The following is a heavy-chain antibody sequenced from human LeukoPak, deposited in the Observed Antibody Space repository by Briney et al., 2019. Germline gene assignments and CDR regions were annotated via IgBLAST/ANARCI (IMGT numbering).Heavy chain of an antibody. J-gene: IGHJ4*02. D-gene: IGHD3-3*01. CDR1: GFTFSHAW. CDR3: PTRFFDYLVY. CDR2: IKTKADGETT. Sequence: KHWGSLRLPCAASGFTFSHAWMSWVRQAPGKGLEWVGRIKTKADGETTDYAAPVKGRFTISRDDSKNTLYLQMNSLKTEHTALYYCPTRFFDYLVYWGQGALVTVSS. V-gene: IGHV3-15*01.